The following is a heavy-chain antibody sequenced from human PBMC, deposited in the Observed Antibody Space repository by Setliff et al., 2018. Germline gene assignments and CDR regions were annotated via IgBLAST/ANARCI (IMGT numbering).Heavy chain of an antibody. J-gene: IGHJ1*01. D-gene: IGHD3-10*01. CDR1: GGSVSSASHY. Sequence: KPSETLSLTCTVSGGSVSSASHYWGWIRQPPGKGMEWIGSVYYSGYTYYNPSLQSRVTMSVDTSKNQFSLKLTSVTAADTAVYYCARVDFTMIQGVIGHWGQGTLVTVSS. V-gene: IGHV4-39*07. CDR2: VYYSGYT. CDR3: ARVDFTMIQGVIGH.